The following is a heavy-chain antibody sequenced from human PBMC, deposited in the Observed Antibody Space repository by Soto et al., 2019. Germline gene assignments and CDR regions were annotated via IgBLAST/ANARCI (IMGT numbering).Heavy chain of an antibody. Sequence: PSETLSLTCTVSGGSISSGDYYWSWIRQPPGKGLEWIGYIYYSGSTYYNPSLESRVTISVDTSKNQFSLKLSSVTAADTAVYYCARDLGRGLTYYYGMDVWGQGTTVTVSS. CDR3: ARDLGRGLTYYYGMDV. V-gene: IGHV4-30-4*01. D-gene: IGHD3-10*01. CDR1: GGSISSGDYY. CDR2: IYYSGST. J-gene: IGHJ6*02.